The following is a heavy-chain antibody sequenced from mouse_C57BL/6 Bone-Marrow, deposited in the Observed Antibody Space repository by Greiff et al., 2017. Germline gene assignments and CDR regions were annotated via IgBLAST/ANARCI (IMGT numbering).Heavy chain of an antibody. CDR3: ARNGECYGSSCYYAMDD. CDR2: IWGGGST. J-gene: IGHJ4*01. V-gene: IGHV2-2*01. D-gene: IGHD1-1*01. CDR1: GFSLTSSG. Sequence: VQLQESGPGLVPPSQSLSITCTVSGFSLTSSGVNWVRQPPGKGLEWLGVIWGGGSTDYHAAFISSLRISKDNSKSQVFFKMISLQADDTAIYYWARNGECYGSSCYYAMDDWGQGTSVTVSS.